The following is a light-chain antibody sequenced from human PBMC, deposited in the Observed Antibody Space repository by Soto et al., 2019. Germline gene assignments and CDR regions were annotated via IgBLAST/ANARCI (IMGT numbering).Light chain of an antibody. Sequence: AIQMTQSPSSLSASVGDRVTITCRASQAIRRDLGWYQQKPGKAPKLLIYAASNLQSGVPSRFSGSGSGTDFTLTISSLQPEDFATYYCLQDYIYPWTFGQGTKVEIK. J-gene: IGKJ1*01. CDR3: LQDYIYPWT. CDR1: QAIRRD. V-gene: IGKV1-6*01. CDR2: AAS.